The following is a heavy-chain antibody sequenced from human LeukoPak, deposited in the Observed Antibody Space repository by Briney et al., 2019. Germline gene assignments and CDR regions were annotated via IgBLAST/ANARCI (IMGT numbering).Heavy chain of an antibody. CDR3: ARHGRGSRSPNAFDF. J-gene: IGHJ3*01. Sequence: GESLKIFLWGSGYSFTSIWIGWGRQMPGKGLEWMGIIYPSDSDTRYSPSFQGQVTISADKSIITAYLQWSSLKASDTAMYYCARHGRGSRSPNAFDFWGQGTMVTVSS. CDR1: GYSFTSIW. D-gene: IGHD3-10*01. CDR2: IYPSDSDT. V-gene: IGHV5-51*01.